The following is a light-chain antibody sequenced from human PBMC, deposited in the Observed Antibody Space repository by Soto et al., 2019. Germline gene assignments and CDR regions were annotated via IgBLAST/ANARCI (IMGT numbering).Light chain of an antibody. Sequence: QSAPTQPASVSGSPGQSITISCTGSSSDVGGYHYVSWYQQYPGKAPKLVISEVSNRPSGVSHRFSGSKSGNTASLTISGLQAEDEADYYCCSYTGTTTPLFCGVTKLTVL. V-gene: IGLV2-14*01. CDR1: SSDVGGYHY. CDR2: EVS. CDR3: CSYTGTTTPL. J-gene: IGLJ2*01.